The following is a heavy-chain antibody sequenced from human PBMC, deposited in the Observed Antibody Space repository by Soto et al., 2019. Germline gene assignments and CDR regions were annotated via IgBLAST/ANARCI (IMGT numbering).Heavy chain of an antibody. J-gene: IGHJ4*02. CDR1: GFTFSSYA. CDR3: ARDPAEPDYYDSSGD. V-gene: IGHV3-30-3*01. CDR2: ISYDGSNK. Sequence: QVPLVESGGGVVQPGRSLRLSCAASGFTFSSYAMHWVRQAPGKGLEWVAVISYDGSNKYYADSVKGRFTISRDNSKNTLYLQMNSLRAEDTAVYYCARDPAEPDYYDSSGDWGQGTLVTVSS. D-gene: IGHD3-22*01.